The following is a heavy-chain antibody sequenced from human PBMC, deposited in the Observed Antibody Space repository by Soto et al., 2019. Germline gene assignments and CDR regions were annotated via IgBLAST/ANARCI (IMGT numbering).Heavy chain of an antibody. J-gene: IGHJ6*02. V-gene: IGHV3-30-3*01. CDR3: ARWGWYSYGLQCYVMDV. CDR2: ISYDRSNK. CDR1: GFTFSSYD. D-gene: IGHD5-18*01. Sequence: QVQLVESGGGVVQPGRSLRLSCAASGFTFSSYDMHWVRQAPGKGLEWVAVISYDRSNKYYADSVKGRFTISRDNSKNTLYLQTNSLRAEAKAVYYCARWGWYSYGLQCYVMDVWGQGTTVTVSS.